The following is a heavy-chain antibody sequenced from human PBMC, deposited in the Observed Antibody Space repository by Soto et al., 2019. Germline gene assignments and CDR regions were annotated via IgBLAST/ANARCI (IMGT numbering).Heavy chain of an antibody. CDR1: GYTFTSYG. CDR3: ARDPAAAGPFDY. J-gene: IGHJ4*02. CDR2: ISAYNGNT. D-gene: IGHD6-13*01. Sequence: QVQLVQSGAEVKKPGASVKVSCKASGYTFTSYGISWVRQAPGKGLEWMGWISAYNGNTNYAQKRQGRVTITTDTSTNTSYLELRSLRFDDTAVYYCARDPAAAGPFDYWGQGTLVTVSS. V-gene: IGHV1-18*01.